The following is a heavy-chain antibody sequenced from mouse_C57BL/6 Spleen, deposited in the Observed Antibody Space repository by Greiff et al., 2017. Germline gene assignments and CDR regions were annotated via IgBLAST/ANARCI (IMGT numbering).Heavy chain of an antibody. J-gene: IGHJ3*01. CDR3: AGEDYDEAGFEY. CDR1: GFNIQNTY. Sequence: VQLQQSVAELVRPGASVKLSCTASGFNIQNTYMHWVKQRPEQGLEWIGRIDPANGNTKYAPQFQGKATITADKSSNTAYLKLSRLTSEDTAIYYCAGEDYDEAGFEYWGQGTKGTVAA. CDR2: IDPANGNT. V-gene: IGHV14-3*01. D-gene: IGHD2-4*01.